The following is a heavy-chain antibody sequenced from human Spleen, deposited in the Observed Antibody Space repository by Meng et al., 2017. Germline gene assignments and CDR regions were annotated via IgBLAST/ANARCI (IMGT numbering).Heavy chain of an antibody. CDR2: ISSSSSYI. CDR1: DDSISSYY. J-gene: IGHJ4*02. CDR3: ARDNAAAGLDY. Sequence: GQLQESGPGLVKPSETLSLTCTVSDDSISSYYWNWIRQPPGKGLEWVSSISSSSSYIYYADSVKGRFTISRDNAKNSLYLQMNSLRAEDTAVYYCARDNAAAGLDYWGQGTLVTVSS. D-gene: IGHD6-13*01. V-gene: IGHV3-21*01.